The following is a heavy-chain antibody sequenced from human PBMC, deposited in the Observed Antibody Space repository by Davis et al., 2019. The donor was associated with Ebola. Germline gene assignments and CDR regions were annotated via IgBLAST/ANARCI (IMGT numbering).Heavy chain of an antibody. V-gene: IGHV3-30-3*01. D-gene: IGHD3-22*01. CDR3: ARDRDENYYDNSGDYYRSYYFDY. CDR2: ISSDGTNK. J-gene: IGHJ4*01. CDR1: GFTFSLFG. Sequence: PGGSLRLSCAASGFTFSLFGMHWVRQAPGKGLEWVAFISSDGTNKFYADSVKGRFTISRDNSGDTLYLQMNSLRTEDTAVYYCARDRDENYYDNSGDYYRSYYFDYWGHGTLVTVSS.